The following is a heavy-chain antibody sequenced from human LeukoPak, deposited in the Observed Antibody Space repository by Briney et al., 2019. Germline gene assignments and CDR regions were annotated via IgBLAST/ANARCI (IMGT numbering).Heavy chain of an antibody. D-gene: IGHD5-18*01. V-gene: IGHV3-21*01. Sequence: GGSLRLSCEAPGFTFSSYSMNWVRQAPGKGLEWVSSISSSSSYIYYADSVKGRFTISRDNAKNSLYLQMNSLRAEDTAVYYCATRGYSYGYLQDYWGQGTLVTVSS. J-gene: IGHJ4*02. CDR3: ATRGYSYGYLQDY. CDR2: ISSSSSYI. CDR1: GFTFSSYS.